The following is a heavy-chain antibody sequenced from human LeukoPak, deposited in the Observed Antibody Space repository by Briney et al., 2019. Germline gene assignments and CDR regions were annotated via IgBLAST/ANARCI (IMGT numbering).Heavy chain of an antibody. V-gene: IGHV4-59*01. CDR2: INYSGST. J-gene: IGHJ4*02. CDR1: GGSISSYY. Sequence: SETLSLTCTVAGGSISSYYWSWIRQPPGTGLKWIGYINYSGSTFYNPSLRSRVTMSVDTSKRQFSLNLNSVTAADTAVYYCARRGTYCVFDYWGQGTLVTVSS. CDR3: ARRGTYCVFDY. D-gene: IGHD1-26*01.